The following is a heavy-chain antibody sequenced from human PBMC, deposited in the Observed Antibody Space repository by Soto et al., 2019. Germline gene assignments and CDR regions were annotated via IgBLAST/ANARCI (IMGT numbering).Heavy chain of an antibody. CDR1: GYTFTSYY. Sequence: ASVKVSGKASGYTFTSYYMHWVRQAPGQGLEWMGIINPSGGSTSYAQKFQGRVTMTRDTSTSTVYMELSSLRSEDTAVYYCARDRLVISINYYYGMDVWGQGTTVTVSS. D-gene: IGHD3-9*01. J-gene: IGHJ6*02. V-gene: IGHV1-46*01. CDR3: ARDRLVISINYYYGMDV. CDR2: INPSGGST.